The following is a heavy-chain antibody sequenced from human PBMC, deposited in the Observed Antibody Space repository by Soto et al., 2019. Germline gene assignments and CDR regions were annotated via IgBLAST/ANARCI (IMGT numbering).Heavy chain of an antibody. J-gene: IGHJ5*02. CDR3: AAPRGGGGS. V-gene: IGHV3-53*01. D-gene: IGHD1-1*01. Sequence: EVQLVESGGGLIQPGGSLRLSCAVSGFTVSNNYMSWVRQAPGKGLEGVSVIYSGGYTAYGDSVKGRFTISRDNSKNTPYLKLNSLRAQDPAVYSGAAPRGGGGSWGQGTLVTVSS. CDR1: GFTVSNNY. CDR2: IYSGGYT.